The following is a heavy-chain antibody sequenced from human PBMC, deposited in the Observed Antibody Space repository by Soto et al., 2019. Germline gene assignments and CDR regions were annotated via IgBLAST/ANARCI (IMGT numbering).Heavy chain of an antibody. CDR3: ARGYSSGWYEDV. CDR2: ISAYNGNT. Sequence: GSVKVYFKASGYPFTSYGISLVRQAPGQGLEWMGWISAYNGNTNYAQKLQGRVTMTTDTSTSTAYMELRSLRSDDTAVYYCARGYSSGWYEDVWGQGTAVTVSS. D-gene: IGHD6-19*01. J-gene: IGHJ6*01. CDR1: GYPFTSYG. V-gene: IGHV1-18*01.